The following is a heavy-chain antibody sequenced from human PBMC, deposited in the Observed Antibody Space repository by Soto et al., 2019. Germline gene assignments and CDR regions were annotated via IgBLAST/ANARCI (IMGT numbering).Heavy chain of an antibody. V-gene: IGHV2-26*01. D-gene: IGHD6-13*01. CDR3: ARSTGDSSSWYGGNGMDV. Sequence: GVSWIRQPPGKALEWLAHIFSNDEKSYSTSLKSRLTISKDTSKSQVVLTMTNMDPVDTATYYCARSTGDSSSWYGGNGMDVWGHGTTVTVSS. J-gene: IGHJ6*02. CDR2: IFSNDEK. CDR1: G.